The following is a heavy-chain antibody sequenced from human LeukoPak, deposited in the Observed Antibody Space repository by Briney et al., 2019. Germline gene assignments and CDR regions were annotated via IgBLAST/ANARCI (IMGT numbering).Heavy chain of an antibody. CDR2: ISWGGGST. CDR1: GFTFGDYA. CDR3: AKDRSGNSYGHFDY. D-gene: IGHD3-10*01. J-gene: IGHJ4*02. Sequence: PGGSLRLSCAASGFTFGDYAMHWVRQAPGKGLEWVSLISWGGGSTYYADSVKGRFTISRDNSKNSLYLHMNSLRAEDTALYYCAKDRSGNSYGHFDYWGQGTLVTVSS. V-gene: IGHV3-43D*04.